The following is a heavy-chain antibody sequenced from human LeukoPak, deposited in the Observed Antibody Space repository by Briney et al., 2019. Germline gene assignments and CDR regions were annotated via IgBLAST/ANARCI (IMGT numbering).Heavy chain of an antibody. D-gene: IGHD4-17*01. V-gene: IGHV3-30*03. CDR3: ASVHDYGDYVGAFDI. CDR2: ISYDGSNK. CDR1: GFTFSSYG. Sequence: GGSLRLSCAASGFTFSSYGMHWVRQAPGKGLEWVAVISYDGSNKYYADSVKGRFTISRDNSKNTLYLQMNSLRAEDTAVYYCASVHDYGDYVGAFDIWGQGTMVTVSS. J-gene: IGHJ3*02.